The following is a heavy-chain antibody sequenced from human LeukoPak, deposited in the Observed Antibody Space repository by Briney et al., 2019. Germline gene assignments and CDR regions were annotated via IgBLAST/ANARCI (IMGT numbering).Heavy chain of an antibody. J-gene: IGHJ6*03. D-gene: IGHD2-15*01. CDR1: GLTFSSYA. Sequence: GGSLRLSCTASGLTFSSYAMHWVRQAPGKGLEWVAIMRADGSKTYSTDSVKGRFTISRDNSKSTVYLQMNSLGAEDTAVYYCAKALEDCSGGGCFSGYVDVWGKGTTVIVSS. V-gene: IGHV3-30*02. CDR2: MRADGSKT. CDR3: AKALEDCSGGGCFSGYVDV.